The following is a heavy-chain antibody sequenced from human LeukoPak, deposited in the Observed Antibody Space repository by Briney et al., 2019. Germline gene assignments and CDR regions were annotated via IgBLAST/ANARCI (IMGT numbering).Heavy chain of an antibody. CDR2: IKPDGSEK. CDR1: GFTFSSYW. D-gene: IGHD4-17*01. CDR3: ARDKYGAYFDS. J-gene: IGHJ4*02. Sequence: GGSLRLACAASGFTFSSYWMDWVRQAPGKGLEWVANIKPDGSEKYYVDSVKGRFTISRDNAKNSLYLQMNSLRVEDTAVYYCARDKYGAYFDSWGQGTLVTVSS. V-gene: IGHV3-7*04.